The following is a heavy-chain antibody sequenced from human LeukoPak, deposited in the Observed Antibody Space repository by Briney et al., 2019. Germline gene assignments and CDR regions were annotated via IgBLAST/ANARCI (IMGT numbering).Heavy chain of an antibody. V-gene: IGHV4-59*01. CDR1: GGAISRYY. J-gene: IGHJ4*02. CDR3: ARGMEMATRIDY. D-gene: IGHD5-24*01. CDR2: IYYSGST. Sequence: SETLSLTCSVSGGAISRYYWSWIRQPPGKGLEWIGYIYYSGSTNYNPSLKSRVTISVDTSKNQFSLKLSSVTAADTAVYYCARGMEMATRIDYWGQGTLVTVSS.